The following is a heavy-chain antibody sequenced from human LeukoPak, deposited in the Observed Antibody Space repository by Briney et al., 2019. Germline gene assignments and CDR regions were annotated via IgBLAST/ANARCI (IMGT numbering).Heavy chain of an antibody. Sequence: SETLSLTCTVSGGSVSSGSSYWSCVRQPPGKGLEWIGYIYYSGSTNYNPSLKNRPTPSVDTSKNQFSLKLSSVTAADTAVYYCARGGFGELYRGAFDIWGQGTMVTVSS. D-gene: IGHD3-10*01. CDR3: ARGGFGELYRGAFDI. V-gene: IGHV4-61*01. J-gene: IGHJ3*02. CDR2: IYYSGST. CDR1: GGSVSSGSSY.